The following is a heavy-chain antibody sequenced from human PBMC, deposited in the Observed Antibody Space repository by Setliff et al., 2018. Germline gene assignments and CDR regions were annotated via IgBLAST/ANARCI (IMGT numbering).Heavy chain of an antibody. CDR2: ISPYNGIT. Sequence: RASVKVSCKASGYAFTSFGVNWVRQAPGQGLEWMGWISPYNGITRYAQTLQGRVTMTTDTSTKTAYMELRSLRSDDTAVYYCVRDQRVGANADDAFRLWGQGTRVTVSS. J-gene: IGHJ3*01. V-gene: IGHV1-18*01. D-gene: IGHD1-26*01. CDR1: GYAFTSFG. CDR3: VRDQRVGANADDAFRL.